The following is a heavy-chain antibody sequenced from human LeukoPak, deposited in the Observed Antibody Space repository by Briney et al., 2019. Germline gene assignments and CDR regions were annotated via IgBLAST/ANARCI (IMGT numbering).Heavy chain of an antibody. Sequence: GGSLRLSCAASGFTFSSYGMHWVRQAPGKGLDWVAVISYDGSNKYYADSVKGRFTISRDNSKNTLYLQMNSLRAEDTAVYYCAKDLSEDAFDIWGQGTMVTVSS. CDR1: GFTFSSYG. CDR3: AKDLSEDAFDI. J-gene: IGHJ3*02. CDR2: ISYDGSNK. V-gene: IGHV3-30*18.